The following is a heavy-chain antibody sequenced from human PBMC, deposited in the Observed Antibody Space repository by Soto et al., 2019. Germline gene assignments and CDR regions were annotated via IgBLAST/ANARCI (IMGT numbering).Heavy chain of an antibody. V-gene: IGHV1-69*01. J-gene: IGHJ4*02. D-gene: IGHD3-10*01. CDR3: ARSLLWFGELLYYFDY. CDR1: GGTFSSYA. Sequence: QVPLVQSGAEVKKPGSSVKVSCKASGGTFSSYAISWVRQAPGQGLEWMGGIIPIFGTANYAQKFQGRVTITADESTSTAYMDLSSLRSEDTFVYYCARSLLWFGELLYYFDYWGQGTLVTVSS. CDR2: IIPIFGTA.